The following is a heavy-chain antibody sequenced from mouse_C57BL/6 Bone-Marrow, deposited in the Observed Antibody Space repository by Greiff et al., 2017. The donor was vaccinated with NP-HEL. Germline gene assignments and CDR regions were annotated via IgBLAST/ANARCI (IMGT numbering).Heavy chain of an antibody. CDR2: IYPGSGNT. Sequence: QVQLQQSGPELVKPGASVKISCKASGYSFTSYYIHWVKQRPGQGLEWIGRIYPGSGNTQYNEKFKGKATLTADTSSSTAYMQLSSLTSEDSAVYYCAGYDYWGQGTTLTVSS. J-gene: IGHJ2*01. CDR1: GYSFTSYY. V-gene: IGHV1-66*01. D-gene: IGHD2-2*01. CDR3: AGYDY.